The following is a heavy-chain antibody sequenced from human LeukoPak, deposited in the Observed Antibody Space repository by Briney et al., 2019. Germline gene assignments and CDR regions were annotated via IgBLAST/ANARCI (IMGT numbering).Heavy chain of an antibody. CDR2: IWYDGSNK. J-gene: IGHJ6*03. CDR1: GFTFSSYG. Sequence: PGGSLRLSCAASGFTFSSYGMHWVRQAPGKGLEWVAVIWYDGSNKYYADSVKGRFTISRDNSKNTLYLQMNSLRAEDTAVYYCARSGATVTTSYYYYYMDVRGKGTTVTVSS. V-gene: IGHV3-33*01. D-gene: IGHD4-11*01. CDR3: ARSGATVTTSYYYYYMDV.